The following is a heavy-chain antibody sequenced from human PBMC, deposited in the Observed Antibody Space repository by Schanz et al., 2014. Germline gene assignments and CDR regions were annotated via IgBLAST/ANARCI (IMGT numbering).Heavy chain of an antibody. J-gene: IGHJ3*02. Sequence: QVQLVQSGAEVKKPGASVKVSCKASGYTFTSTPLSWVRQAPGEGPEWMGWISTYDGDTNHAQKFQGRVIMTTDTATSTAYMELRSLRFDDTALYYCARGTMPGTFDIGGQGTMVNVSS. D-gene: IGHD2-2*01. CDR3: ARGTMPGTFDI. CDR1: GYTFTSTP. CDR2: ISTYDGDT. V-gene: IGHV1-18*01.